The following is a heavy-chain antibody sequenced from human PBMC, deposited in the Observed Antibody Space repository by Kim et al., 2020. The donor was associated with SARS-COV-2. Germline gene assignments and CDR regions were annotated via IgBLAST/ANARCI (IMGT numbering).Heavy chain of an antibody. Sequence: GGSLRLSCAASGFTFSSYAMSWVRQAPGKGLEWVSAISGSGGSTYYADSVKGRFTISRDNSKNTLYLQMNSLRAEDTAVYYCAKDSAQYSSSWWSFSNWGQGTLVTVSS. J-gene: IGHJ4*02. CDR3: AKDSAQYSSSWWSFSN. D-gene: IGHD6-13*01. CDR1: GFTFSSYA. V-gene: IGHV3-23*01. CDR2: ISGSGGST.